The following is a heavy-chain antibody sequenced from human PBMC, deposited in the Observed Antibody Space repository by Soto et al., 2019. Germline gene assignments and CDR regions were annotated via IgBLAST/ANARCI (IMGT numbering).Heavy chain of an antibody. CDR1: GGSFSGYY. Sequence: QVPLQQWGAGLLKPSETLSLTCAVYGGSFSGYYWSWIRQPPGKGLEWIGEINHSGSTNYNPSLKSRVTISVDTSKNQFSLKLSSVTAADTAVYYCARWGTGWHYFDYWGQGALVTVSS. CDR3: ARWGTGWHYFDY. J-gene: IGHJ4*02. D-gene: IGHD6-19*01. CDR2: INHSGST. V-gene: IGHV4-34*01.